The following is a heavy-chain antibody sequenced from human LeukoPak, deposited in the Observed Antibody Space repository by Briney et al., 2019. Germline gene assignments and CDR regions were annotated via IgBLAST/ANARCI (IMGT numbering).Heavy chain of an antibody. CDR2: IYSGGST. V-gene: IGHV3-53*01. J-gene: IGHJ4*02. D-gene: IGHD3-10*01. CDR1: GFTVSSNY. CDR3: TGNYYGSGSYADFDY. Sequence: GGSLRLSCAASGFTVSSNYMSWVRQAPGKGLEWVSVIYSGGSTYYADSVKGRFTISRDNAKNSLYLQMDSLKTEDTAVYYCTGNYYGSGSYADFDYWGQGTLVTVSS.